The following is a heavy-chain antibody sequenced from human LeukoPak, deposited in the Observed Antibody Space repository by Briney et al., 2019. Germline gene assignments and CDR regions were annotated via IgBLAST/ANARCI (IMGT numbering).Heavy chain of an antibody. J-gene: IGHJ4*02. D-gene: IGHD6-13*01. CDR3: AKDQKAAAAPADY. Sequence: GGSLRLSCAASGFTFNNYAMSWVRQAPGKGLEWVSAVSGSGSSTNYADSVKGRFTVSRDNSKNTLYLQMSSLRAEDTAVYYCAKDQKAAAAPADYWGQGTLVTVSS. V-gene: IGHV3-23*01. CDR1: GFTFNNYA. CDR2: VSGSGSST.